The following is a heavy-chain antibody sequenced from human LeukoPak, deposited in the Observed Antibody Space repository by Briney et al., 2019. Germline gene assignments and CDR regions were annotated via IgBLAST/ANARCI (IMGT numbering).Heavy chain of an antibody. CDR3: ARSNTRSWSAYCYGMDG. CDR2: IYYSGST. D-gene: IGHD3/OR15-3a*01. CDR1: GGSISSSSYY. Sequence: SETLSLTCTVSGGSISSSSYYWGWIRQPPGKGLEWIGSIYYSGSTYYNPSLKSRVTISVDTSKNQFSLKLSSVTAADAAVYYCARSNTRSWSAYCYGMDGWGQGTTVNGSS. J-gene: IGHJ6*01. V-gene: IGHV4-39*07.